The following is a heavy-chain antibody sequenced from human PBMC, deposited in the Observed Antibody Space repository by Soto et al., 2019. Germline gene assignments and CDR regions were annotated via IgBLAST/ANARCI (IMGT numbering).Heavy chain of an antibody. CDR1: GFTFDDYA. V-gene: IGHV3-9*01. CDR2: ISWNSGSI. D-gene: IGHD6-19*01. J-gene: IGHJ4*02. CDR3: AKDKTLSGWYAFDY. Sequence: EVQLVESGGGLVQPGRSLRLSCAASGFTFDDYAMHWVRQAPGKGLEWVSGISWNSGSIGYADSVKGRFTISRDNAKNSLYLQMNSLRAEDTALYYCAKDKTLSGWYAFDYWCQGTLVTVSS.